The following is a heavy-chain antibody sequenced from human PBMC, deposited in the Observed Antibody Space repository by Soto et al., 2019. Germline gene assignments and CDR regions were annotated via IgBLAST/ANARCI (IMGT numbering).Heavy chain of an antibody. J-gene: IGHJ4*02. CDR3: ARVPSDDYGDYFFDY. CDR1: GYTFTSYY. V-gene: IGHV1-46*01. D-gene: IGHD4-17*01. CDR2: INPSGGST. Sequence: ASVKVSCKASGYTFTSYYMHWVRQAPGQGLEWMGIINPSGGSTSYAQKFQGRVTMTRDTSTSTVYMELSSLRSEDTAVYYCARVPSDDYGDYFFDYWGQGTLVTVSS.